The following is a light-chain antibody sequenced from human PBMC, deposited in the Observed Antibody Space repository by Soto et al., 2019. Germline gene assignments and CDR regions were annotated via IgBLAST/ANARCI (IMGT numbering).Light chain of an antibody. V-gene: IGLV1-51*02. Sequence: QSVLTQPPSVSAAPGQKVTISFSGSSSTIGNNHVSWYQQLPGTAPKLLIYENNMRPSEIPDRFSGSKSGTSATLAITGLQTGDEADYYCEAWGDSLSVLLFGGGTKVTVL. CDR2: ENN. J-gene: IGLJ2*01. CDR1: SSTIGNNH. CDR3: EAWGDSLSVLL.